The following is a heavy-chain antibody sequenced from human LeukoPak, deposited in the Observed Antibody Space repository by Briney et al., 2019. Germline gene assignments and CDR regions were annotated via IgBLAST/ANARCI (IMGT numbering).Heavy chain of an antibody. D-gene: IGHD3-22*01. Sequence: SETLSLTCTVSGYSISSGYYWAWIRQPPGKGLEWIGSIYHSGSTYYNPPLKSRVTISVDTSKNQFSLKLSSVTAADTAVYYCARDYYDSSGYYPPFDYWGQGTLVTVSS. CDR3: ARDYYDSSGYYPPFDY. V-gene: IGHV4-38-2*02. CDR1: GYSISSGYY. CDR2: IYHSGST. J-gene: IGHJ4*02.